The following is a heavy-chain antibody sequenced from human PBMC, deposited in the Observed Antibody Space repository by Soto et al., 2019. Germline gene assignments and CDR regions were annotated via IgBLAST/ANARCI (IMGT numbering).Heavy chain of an antibody. CDR1: GGTFSSYA. CDR2: IIPIFGTA. Sequence: QVQLVQSGAEVKKPGSSVKVSCKASGGTFSSYAISWVRQAPGQGFEWMGGIIPIFGTANYAQKFQGRVTITADESTSTAYMELSSLRSEDTAVYYCARDSGSLNPNYYYYGMDVWGQGTTVTVSS. V-gene: IGHV1-69*01. CDR3: ARDSGSLNPNYYYYGMDV. J-gene: IGHJ6*02. D-gene: IGHD1-26*01.